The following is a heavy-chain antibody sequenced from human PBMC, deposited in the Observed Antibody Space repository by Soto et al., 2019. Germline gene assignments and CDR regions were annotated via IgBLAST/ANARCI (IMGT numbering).Heavy chain of an antibody. CDR3: ARDRGTPATRYCSSTSCYAGTDYGMDV. V-gene: IGHV3-13*01. CDR2: IGTAGDT. CDR1: GFTFSSYD. J-gene: IGHJ6*02. D-gene: IGHD2-2*01. Sequence: GGSLRLSCAASGFTFSSYDMHWVRQATGKGLEWVSAIGTAGDTYYADSVKGRFTISRDNSKNTLYLQMNSLRAEDTAVYYCARDRGTPATRYCSSTSCYAGTDYGMDVWGQGTTVTVSS.